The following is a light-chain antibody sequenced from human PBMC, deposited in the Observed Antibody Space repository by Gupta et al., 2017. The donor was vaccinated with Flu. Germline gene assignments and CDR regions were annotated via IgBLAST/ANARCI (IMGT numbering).Light chain of an antibody. Sequence: GDRVTITCRASQSISRWWVWYQQKPGKAPKLLIYKAFSLQSGVPSRFSGSGSGKEFALTISSLQPDDFATYYCQQYDKYPLAFGPGTKVDIK. CDR1: QSISRW. CDR2: KAF. CDR3: QQYDKYPLA. J-gene: IGKJ3*01. V-gene: IGKV1-5*03.